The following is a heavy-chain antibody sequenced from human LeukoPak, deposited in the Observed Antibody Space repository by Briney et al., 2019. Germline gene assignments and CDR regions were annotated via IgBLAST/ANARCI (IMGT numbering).Heavy chain of an antibody. V-gene: IGHV1-2*04. CDR3: ARGSVVSGSGAVDY. CDR2: INPNSGGT. Sequence: ASVKVSCKASGYTFTGYYMHWVRQAPGQGLEWMGWINPNSGGTNYAQKFQGWVTMTRDTSISTAYMELSRLRSDDTAVYYCARGSVVSGSGAVDYWGQGTLVTVSS. CDR1: GYTFTGYY. J-gene: IGHJ4*02. D-gene: IGHD4-23*01.